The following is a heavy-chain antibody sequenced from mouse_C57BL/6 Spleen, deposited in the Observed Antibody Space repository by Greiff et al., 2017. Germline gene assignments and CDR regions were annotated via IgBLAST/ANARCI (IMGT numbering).Heavy chain of an antibody. CDR2: ISDGGSYT. CDR3: ARDRSLTTVVAHWYYDV. CDR1: GFTFSSYA. J-gene: IGHJ1*03. Sequence: EVQRVESGGGLVKPGGSLKLSCAASGFTFSSYAMSWVRQTPEKRLEWVATISDGGSYTYYPDNVKGRFTISRDNAKNNLYLQMSHLKSEDTAMXYCARDRSLTTVVAHWYYDVWGTGTTVTVSS. V-gene: IGHV5-4*01. D-gene: IGHD1-1*01.